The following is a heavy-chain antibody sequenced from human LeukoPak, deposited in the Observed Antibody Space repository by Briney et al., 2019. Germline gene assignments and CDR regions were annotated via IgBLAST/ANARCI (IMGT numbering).Heavy chain of an antibody. J-gene: IGHJ3*02. Sequence: PSETLSLTCTVSGGSISSYYWSWIRQPPGKGLEWIGYIYYSGSTNYNPSLKSRVTISVDTSKNQFSLKLSSVTAADTAVYYCAGSNIAAAFAFDIWGQGTMVTVSS. CDR1: GGSISSYY. CDR3: AGSNIAAAFAFDI. CDR2: IYYSGST. V-gene: IGHV4-59*01. D-gene: IGHD6-13*01.